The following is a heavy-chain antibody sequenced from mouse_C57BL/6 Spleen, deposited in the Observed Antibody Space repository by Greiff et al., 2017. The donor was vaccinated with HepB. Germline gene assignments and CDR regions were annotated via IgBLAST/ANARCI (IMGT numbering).Heavy chain of an antibody. J-gene: IGHJ1*03. V-gene: IGHV1-80*01. CDR1: GYAFSSYW. CDR3: AREGLRRYFDV. CDR2: IYPGDGDT. Sequence: VKLQQSGAELVKPGASVKISCKASGYAFSSYWMNWVKQRPGKGLEWIGQIYPGDGDTNYNGKFKGKATLTADKSSSTAYMQLSSLTSEDSAVYFCAREGLRRYFDVWGTGTTVTVSS. D-gene: IGHD2-2*01.